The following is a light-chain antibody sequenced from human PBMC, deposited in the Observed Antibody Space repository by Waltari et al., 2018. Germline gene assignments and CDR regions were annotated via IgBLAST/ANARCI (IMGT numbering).Light chain of an antibody. CDR3: QHYYDYVYS. J-gene: IGKJ2*03. CDR2: AAS. V-gene: IGKV1-39*01. CDR1: QNIYRN. Sequence: DIQMTQSPSALSASVGDRVTISCRASQNIYRNLAWYQKKPGKAPKLLIYAASTLQSGIPSRFSGSRSGTDFTLTISSLQTEDSAAYFCQHYYDYVYSFGQGTKVEI.